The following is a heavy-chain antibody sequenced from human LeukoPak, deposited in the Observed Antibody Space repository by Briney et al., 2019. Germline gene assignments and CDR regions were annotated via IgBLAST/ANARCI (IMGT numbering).Heavy chain of an antibody. CDR2: ITGSAYST. CDR3: VKDRYSSGYLFDY. V-gene: IGHV3-23*01. D-gene: IGHD3-22*01. J-gene: IGHJ4*02. CDR1: GFTFNNHA. Sequence: AGGSLRLSCAASGFTFNNHAMSWVRQAPGRGLEWVSAITGSAYSTYYADSVKGRFTIYRDNSKNTLFLKMNRLRAEDTDIYYCVKDRYSSGYLFDYWGQGTLVTVSS.